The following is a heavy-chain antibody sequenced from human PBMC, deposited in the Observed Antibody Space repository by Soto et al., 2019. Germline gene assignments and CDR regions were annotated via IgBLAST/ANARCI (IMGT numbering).Heavy chain of an antibody. Sequence: EVQLVESGGGLVKPGGSLRLSCAASGFTFSNAWMSWVRQAPGKGLEWVGRIKSKTDGGTTDYAAPVKGRFTISRDDSKNTMYLQMNSLKTEDTAVYYCTTGRDDYDFWSGYLENRLDYWGQGTLVTVSS. CDR1: GFTFSNAW. CDR2: IKSKTDGGTT. J-gene: IGHJ4*02. CDR3: TTGRDDYDFWSGYLENRLDY. V-gene: IGHV3-15*01. D-gene: IGHD3-3*01.